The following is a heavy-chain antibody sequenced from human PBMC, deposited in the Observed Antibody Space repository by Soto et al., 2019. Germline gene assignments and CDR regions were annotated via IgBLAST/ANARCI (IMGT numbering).Heavy chain of an antibody. J-gene: IGHJ4*02. V-gene: IGHV4-39*01. Sequence: SETLSLTCTVSGGSVSNSNYYWGWSRQSPGKGLEWIGSVYYRGRSYSKSSVKSRVTISVDTSKNQFSLNLNSVTASDTAVYYCVSQRTSVLTQAYFDYWGPGALVTVSS. CDR3: VSQRTSVLTQAYFDY. CDR2: VYYRGRS. D-gene: IGHD2-8*01. CDR1: GGSVSNSNYY.